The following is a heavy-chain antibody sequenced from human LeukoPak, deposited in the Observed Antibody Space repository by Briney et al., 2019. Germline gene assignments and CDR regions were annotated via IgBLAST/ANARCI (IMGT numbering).Heavy chain of an antibody. CDR2: ISGSGGST. Sequence: PGASLRLSCAASGFAFSSYAMSWVRQAPGKGLEWVSAISGSGGSTYYADSVKGRFTISRDNSKNTLYLQMNSLRAEDTAVYYCAKIFGVVIGTFDYWGQGTLVTVSS. CDR1: GFAFSSYA. CDR3: AKIFGVVIGTFDY. D-gene: IGHD3-3*01. V-gene: IGHV3-23*01. J-gene: IGHJ4*02.